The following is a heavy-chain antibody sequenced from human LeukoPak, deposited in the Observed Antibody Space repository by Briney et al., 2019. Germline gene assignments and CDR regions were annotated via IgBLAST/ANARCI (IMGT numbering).Heavy chain of an antibody. Sequence: GGSLRLSCAASGFTVTDYAMTWVRQAPGKGLEWVSSISASGGMTYYADSVKGRFTVSRDNSKNSLYLQMNSLTAADTAVYYCAKASYDILTGHDYWGQGTLVTVSS. D-gene: IGHD3-9*01. CDR1: GFTVTDYA. V-gene: IGHV3-23*01. CDR3: AKASYDILTGHDY. J-gene: IGHJ4*02. CDR2: ISASGGMT.